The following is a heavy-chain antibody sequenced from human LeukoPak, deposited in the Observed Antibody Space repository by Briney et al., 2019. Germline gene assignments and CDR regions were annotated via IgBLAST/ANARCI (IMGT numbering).Heavy chain of an antibody. V-gene: IGHV4-30-2*01. Sequence: SQALSLTCTVSGGSISSGGYYWSWIRQPPGKGLEWIGYIYHSGSTYYNPSLKSRVTISVDRSKNQFSLKLSSVTAADTAVYYCARALNDYGGNSQGYYMDVWGKGTTVTVSS. CDR3: ARALNDYGGNSQGYYMDV. CDR2: IYHSGST. CDR1: GGSISSGGYY. D-gene: IGHD4-23*01. J-gene: IGHJ6*03.